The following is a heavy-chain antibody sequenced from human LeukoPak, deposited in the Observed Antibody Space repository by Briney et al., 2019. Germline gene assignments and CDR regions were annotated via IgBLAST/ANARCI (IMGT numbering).Heavy chain of an antibody. CDR3: ARDRTRFGY. V-gene: IGHV3-7*01. CDR2: IKPDGSEK. J-gene: IGHJ4*02. D-gene: IGHD3-10*02. Sequence: GGSLRLSCAASGFTFSRYWMTWVRQAPGKGLEWVANIKPDGSEKYYVDSVKGRFTISRDNANNSLYLQMNSLRAEDTAVYYCARDRTRFGYWGQGTLVTVSS. CDR1: GFTFSRYW.